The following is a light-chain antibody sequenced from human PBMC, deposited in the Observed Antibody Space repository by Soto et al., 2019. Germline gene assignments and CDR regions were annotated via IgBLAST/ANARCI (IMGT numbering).Light chain of an antibody. Sequence: ILLTLSPSTLSLSHGNRVTLFCVPYERISHSLAWYQQKPGQAPRILIYDASFRATGIPERFSGSGSGTDFTLSISSLEPEDFAVYYCQLSQQRSSWPPIAFGQGTRLEIK. J-gene: IGKJ5*01. V-gene: IGKV3-11*01. CDR2: DAS. CDR1: ERISHS. CDR3: QLSQQRSSWPPIA.